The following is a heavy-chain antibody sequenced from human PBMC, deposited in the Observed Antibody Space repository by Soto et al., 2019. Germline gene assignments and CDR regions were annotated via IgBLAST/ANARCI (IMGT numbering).Heavy chain of an antibody. CDR2: ISAYNGNT. CDR3: ARESSSWPRHYYYGMDV. CDR1: GYTFTSYG. D-gene: IGHD6-13*01. J-gene: IGHJ6*02. Sequence: ASVKVSCKASGYTFTSYGISWVRQAPGQGLEWMGWISAYNGNTNYAQKLQDRVTMTTDTSTSTAYMELRSLRSDDTAVYYCARESSSWPRHYYYGMDVWGQGTTVTVSS. V-gene: IGHV1-18*01.